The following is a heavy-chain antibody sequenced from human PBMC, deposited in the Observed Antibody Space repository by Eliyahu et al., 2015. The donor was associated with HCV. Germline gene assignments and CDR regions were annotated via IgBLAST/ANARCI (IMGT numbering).Heavy chain of an antibody. D-gene: IGHD6-25*01. J-gene: IGHJ4*02. Sequence: QVQLQESGPGLVKPSETLSLXCTVXGGSISSYYWRWIRQPPGKGLEWIGYIYYSGSTNYNPSLKSRVTISVDTSKNQFSLKLSSVTAADTAVYYCASPSGYWGQGTLVTVSS. CDR3: ASPSGY. CDR1: GGSISSYY. V-gene: IGHV4-59*01. CDR2: IYYSGST.